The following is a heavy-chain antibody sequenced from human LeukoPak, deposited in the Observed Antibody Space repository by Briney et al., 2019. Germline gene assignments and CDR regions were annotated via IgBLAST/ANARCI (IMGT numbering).Heavy chain of an antibody. CDR3: AKFAFGDFYDGSRYYLYLDY. Sequence: GGSLRLSCAVSGFSSTNFGMTWVRQAPGKGLEWVSSISGSGVNTYYADSVKGRFTISRDSSKNTVYLQMNSLRAEDTAVYFCAKFAFGDFYDGSRYYLYLDYWGQGTLVTVSS. D-gene: IGHD3-22*01. V-gene: IGHV3-23*01. CDR1: GFSSTNFG. J-gene: IGHJ4*02. CDR2: ISGSGVNT.